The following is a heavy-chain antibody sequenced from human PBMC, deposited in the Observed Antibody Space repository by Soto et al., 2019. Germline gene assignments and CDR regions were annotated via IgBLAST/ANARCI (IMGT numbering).Heavy chain of an antibody. J-gene: IGHJ4*02. CDR2: ISYDGSNK. CDR3: AKVYCSGGSCYYRQYYFDY. CDR1: GFTFISYG. Sequence: LRLSCAASGFTFISYGMHWVRQAPGKGLEWVAVISYDGSNKYYADSVKGRFTISRDNSKNTLYLQMNSLRAEDTAVYYCAKVYCSGGSCYYRQYYFDYWGQGTLVTVSS. D-gene: IGHD2-15*01. V-gene: IGHV3-30*18.